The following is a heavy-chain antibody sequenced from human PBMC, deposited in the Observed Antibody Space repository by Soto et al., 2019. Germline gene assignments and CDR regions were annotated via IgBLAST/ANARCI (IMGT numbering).Heavy chain of an antibody. D-gene: IGHD3-3*01. J-gene: IGHJ4*02. Sequence: PSETLSLTCTVSGGSLSSGAYYWSWIRQPPGKGLEWIGYIYYSGSTNYNPSLKSRVTISVDTSKNQFSLKLSSVTAADTAVYYCARVSHDFWSGYPIYYFDYWGQGTLVTVSS. V-gene: IGHV4-61*08. CDR3: ARVSHDFWSGYPIYYFDY. CDR1: GGSLSSGAYY. CDR2: IYYSGST.